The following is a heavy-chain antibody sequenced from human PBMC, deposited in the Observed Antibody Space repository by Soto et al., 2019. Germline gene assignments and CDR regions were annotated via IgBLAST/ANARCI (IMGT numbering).Heavy chain of an antibody. J-gene: IGHJ2*01. CDR1: GGSISSYY. V-gene: IGHV4-59*01. CDR3: ARAYRDGYNPYWYFDL. Sequence: QVQLQESGPGLVKPSETLSLTCTVSGGSISSYYWSWIRQPPGKGLEWIGYIYYSGSTNYNPSLKSRVTIPVDTSKNQFSLKLSSVTAADTAVYCCARAYRDGYNPYWYFDLWGRGSLVTVSS. D-gene: IGHD5-12*01. CDR2: IYYSGST.